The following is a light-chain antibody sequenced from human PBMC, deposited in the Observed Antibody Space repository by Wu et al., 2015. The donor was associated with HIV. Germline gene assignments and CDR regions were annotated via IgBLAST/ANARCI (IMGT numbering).Light chain of an antibody. J-gene: IGKJ4*01. CDR3: QQRHNWLS. Sequence: EIVLTQSPATLSLSPGERATLSCRASQSIDNLLGWYQQKPGQPPRLLIYSVSNRAAGVPDRFSGSGSGTDFTLTISSLQPEDFAVYYCQQRHNWLSFGGGTRVEIK. V-gene: IGKV3-11*01. CDR2: SVS. CDR1: QSIDNL.